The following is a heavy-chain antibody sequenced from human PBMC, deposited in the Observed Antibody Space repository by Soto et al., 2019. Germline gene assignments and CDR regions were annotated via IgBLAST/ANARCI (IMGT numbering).Heavy chain of an antibody. CDR1: GGSVSDKTYY. Sequence: SETLSLSCSVSGGSVSDKTYYWSWIRQPPGKRLEGIGYVYYSGTTNYNPSLKSRVTISVDLSKNQFSLRLSSVTTADTALYYCARTTAVPNSLRSRYFFDYWGQGTLVTVSA. V-gene: IGHV4-61*01. J-gene: IGHJ4*02. CDR3: ARTTAVPNSLRSRYFFDY. D-gene: IGHD4-17*01. CDR2: VYYSGTT.